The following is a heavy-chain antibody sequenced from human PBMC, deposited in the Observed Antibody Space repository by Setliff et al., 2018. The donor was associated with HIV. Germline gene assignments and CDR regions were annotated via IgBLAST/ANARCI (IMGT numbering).Heavy chain of an antibody. CDR1: GGSIDSTDYY. Sequence: PSETLSLTCTVSGGSIDSTDYYWGWIRQPPGKGLEWIGSIFYSGRTTYNPSLRSRVTISVDTSKNQFSLSLTSVTAADTAVYFCARASSDIPGVDSNYFDDWGQGTLVTVSS. CDR3: ARASSDIPGVDSNYFDD. J-gene: IGHJ4*02. V-gene: IGHV4-39*07. D-gene: IGHD2-2*01. CDR2: IFYSGRT.